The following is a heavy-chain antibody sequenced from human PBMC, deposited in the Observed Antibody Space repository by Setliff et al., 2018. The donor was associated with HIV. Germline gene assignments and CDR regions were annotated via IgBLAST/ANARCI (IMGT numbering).Heavy chain of an antibody. Sequence: SETLSLTCTVSGGSISSYYWSWIRQPPGKGLEWIGYIYYSGSTYYNPSLKSRVTISVDTSKNQFSLKLSSVTAADTAVYYCARRGAAAGRGDYWGQGTLVTVSS. CDR3: ARRGAAAGRGDY. D-gene: IGHD6-13*01. CDR2: IYYSGST. CDR1: GGSISSYY. V-gene: IGHV4-59*04. J-gene: IGHJ4*02.